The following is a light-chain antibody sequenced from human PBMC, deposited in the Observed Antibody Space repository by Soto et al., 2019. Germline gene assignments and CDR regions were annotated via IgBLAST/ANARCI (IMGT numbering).Light chain of an antibody. CDR1: QSINRY. Sequence: EIVLTQSPATLSLSPGERATLSCRASQSINRYLAWYQQKPGQAPRLLTYDASNRATGLPARFSGSGSGTVFALTFSSLEPEDFAVYYCHQRSNWPWTFGQGTKV. J-gene: IGKJ1*01. V-gene: IGKV3-11*01. CDR2: DAS. CDR3: HQRSNWPWT.